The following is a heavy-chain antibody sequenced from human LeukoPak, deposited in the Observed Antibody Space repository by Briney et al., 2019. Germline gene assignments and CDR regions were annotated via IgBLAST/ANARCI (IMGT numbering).Heavy chain of an antibody. CDR1: GFTFSSYA. CDR3: ARDPLAYCGGDCYSFDY. Sequence: PGGSLRLSCAASGFTFSSYAMHWVRQAPGKGLEWVAVISYDGSNKYYADSVKGRFTISRDNSKNPLYLQMNSLRAEDTAVYCCARDPLAYCGGDCYSFDYWGQGTLVTVSS. V-gene: IGHV3-30-3*01. D-gene: IGHD2-21*02. CDR2: ISYDGSNK. J-gene: IGHJ4*02.